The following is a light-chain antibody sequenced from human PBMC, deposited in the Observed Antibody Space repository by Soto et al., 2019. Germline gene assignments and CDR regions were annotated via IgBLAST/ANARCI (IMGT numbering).Light chain of an antibody. Sequence: EIVMKQSPASLSVSPGERATLSCRAAQNVGRDLAWYQQKPGQAPRLLIYGASSRATGIPDRFSGSGSGTDFTLTISRLEPEDFAVYYCQQYGSSPITFGQGTRLEIK. J-gene: IGKJ5*01. CDR2: GAS. V-gene: IGKV3-20*01. CDR1: QNVGRD. CDR3: QQYGSSPIT.